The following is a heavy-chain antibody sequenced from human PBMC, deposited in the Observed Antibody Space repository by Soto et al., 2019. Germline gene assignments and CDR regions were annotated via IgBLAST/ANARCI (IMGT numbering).Heavy chain of an antibody. CDR1: GGSISRGAYY. Sequence: QVQLQESGPGLVKPSQTLSLTCTVSGGSISRGAYYWSWIRQPPGKGLEWIGYIFYTGSTYYNPPLKSRITMSVDTSKNQFSLKLSSVTAADTAVYYCARAGVDGNYNWFDPWGQGSLVTVSS. J-gene: IGHJ5*01. CDR2: IFYTGST. CDR3: ARAGVDGNYNWFDP. D-gene: IGHD1-1*01. V-gene: IGHV4-31*03.